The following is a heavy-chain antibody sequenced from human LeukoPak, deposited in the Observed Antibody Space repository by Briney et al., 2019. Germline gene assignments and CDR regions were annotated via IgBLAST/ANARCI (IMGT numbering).Heavy chain of an antibody. CDR2: IRYDGSNK. J-gene: IGHJ4*02. Sequence: GGSLRLSCAASGFTFSSYGMHWVRQAPGKGLEWVAFIRYDGSNKYYADSVQGRFTISRDNSKNALYLQMNSLRAEDRAVYYCAKVPRMNIVVVVAATQDDYWGQGTLVTVSS. V-gene: IGHV3-30*02. D-gene: IGHD2-15*01. CDR1: GFTFSSYG. CDR3: AKVPRMNIVVVVAATQDDY.